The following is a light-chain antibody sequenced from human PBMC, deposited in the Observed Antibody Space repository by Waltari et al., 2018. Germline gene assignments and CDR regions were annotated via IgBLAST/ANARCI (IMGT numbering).Light chain of an antibody. Sequence: EIVLTQSPGTLSLSPGERATLSCRASQSVTSSYLAWYQQKPGQAPRLLIYGASCRAIGIADRFSGGGSGTDFTLTISRLEPEDFAVYYCQHYGSSPPMYTFGQGTKLEI. CDR2: GAS. CDR1: QSVTSSY. J-gene: IGKJ2*01. CDR3: QHYGSSPPMYT. V-gene: IGKV3-20*01.